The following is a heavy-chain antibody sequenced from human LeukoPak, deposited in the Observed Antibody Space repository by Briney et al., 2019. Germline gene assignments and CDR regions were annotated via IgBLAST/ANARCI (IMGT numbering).Heavy chain of an antibody. D-gene: IGHD3-10*01. CDR1: GYTFTSYA. V-gene: IGHV1-3*01. CDR3: ARGLYGSGSYYNRLNWFDP. J-gene: IGHJ5*02. CDR2: INAGNGNT. Sequence: ASVKVSCKASGYTFTSYAMHWVRQAPGQRLEWMGWINAGNGNTKYSQKFQGRVTITRDISASTAYMELSSLRSEDTAVYYCARGLYGSGSYYNRLNWFDPWGQGTLVTVSS.